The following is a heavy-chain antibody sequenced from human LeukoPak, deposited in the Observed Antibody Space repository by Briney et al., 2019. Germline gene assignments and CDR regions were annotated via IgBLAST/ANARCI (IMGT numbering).Heavy chain of an antibody. D-gene: IGHD5-18*01. CDR2: INSDGSST. J-gene: IGHJ4*02. Sequence: PGGSLRLSCAASGXTFSNYWVHWVRQAPGKGLVWVSRINSDGSSTTYADSVKGRFTISRDNGQNTLYLQMNSLRAEDTAVYYCAREGRGYSYAFEYWGQGTLVTVSS. CDR1: GXTFSNYW. V-gene: IGHV3-74*01. CDR3: AREGRGYSYAFEY.